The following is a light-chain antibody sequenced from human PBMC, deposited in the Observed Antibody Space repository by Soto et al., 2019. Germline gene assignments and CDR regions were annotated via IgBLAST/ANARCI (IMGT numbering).Light chain of an antibody. CDR2: RAS. CDR1: QSVSNSS. Sequence: EIVLTQSPGTLSLSPGDSATLACRASQSVSNSSVAWYQQKPGQAPRLLIFRASNKATGVPDRFSGSGSGTEFILTISALEPEDSGIYHCHQHGGTPETFGQGTKVDIK. CDR3: HQHGGTPET. V-gene: IGKV3-20*01. J-gene: IGKJ1*01.